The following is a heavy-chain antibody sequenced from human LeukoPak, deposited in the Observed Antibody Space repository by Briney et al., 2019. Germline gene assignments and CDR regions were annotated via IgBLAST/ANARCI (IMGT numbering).Heavy chain of an antibody. CDR2: INHSGST. D-gene: IGHD6-13*01. CDR3: ARGWGIAAAGTG. Sequence: SETLSLTCAVYGGSFSGYYWSWIGQPPGKGLEWIGEINHSGSTNYNPSLKSRVTISVDTSKNQFSLKLSSVTAADTAVYYCARGWGIAAAGTGWGQGTLVTVSS. V-gene: IGHV4-34*01. J-gene: IGHJ4*02. CDR1: GGSFSGYY.